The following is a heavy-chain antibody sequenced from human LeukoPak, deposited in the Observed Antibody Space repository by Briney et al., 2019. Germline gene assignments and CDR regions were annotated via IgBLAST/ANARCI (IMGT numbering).Heavy chain of an antibody. CDR1: GGSISSSSYY. Sequence: PSETLSLTCTVSGGSISSSSYYWGWIRQPPGKGLEWIGSIYYSGSTYYNPSLKSRVTISVDTSKSQFSLKLSSVTAADTAVYYCSSWYPYYYYYGMDVWGQGTTVTVSS. CDR3: SSWYPYYYYYGMDV. V-gene: IGHV4-39*01. J-gene: IGHJ6*02. D-gene: IGHD6-13*01. CDR2: IYYSGST.